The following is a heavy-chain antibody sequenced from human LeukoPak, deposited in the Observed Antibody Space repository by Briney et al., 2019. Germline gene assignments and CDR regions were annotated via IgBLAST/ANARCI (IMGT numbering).Heavy chain of an antibody. CDR3: ARGYSHNSGGWLDP. V-gene: IGHV3-23*01. D-gene: IGHD5-12*01. CDR1: GLTFSHYA. Sequence: PGGSLRLSCAVSGLTFSHYATSWVRQAPGAGLEWVGSLTDSGDATYYADSVKGRLTISRDNSNSTLYLHISGLRDEDTAVYYCARGYSHNSGGWLDPWGQGTLVTVSS. CDR2: LTDSGDAT. J-gene: IGHJ5*02.